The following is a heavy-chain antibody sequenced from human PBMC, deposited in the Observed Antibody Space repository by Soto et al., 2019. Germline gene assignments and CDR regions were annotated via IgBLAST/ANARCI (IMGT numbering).Heavy chain of an antibody. J-gene: IGHJ4*02. D-gene: IGHD2-8*02. CDR3: ARGMTPPGAPAWYYFDS. CDR1: GASITSSSY. CDR2: FSLSGTT. V-gene: IGHV4-4*07. Sequence: SETLSLTCTVSGASITSSSYWSWTRQPAGKGLEWIGRFSLSGTTNYNPSLRSRVTMSADVSKNQFSLRLTSVTAADTALYYCARGMTPPGAPAWYYFDSWGQGTLVTVST.